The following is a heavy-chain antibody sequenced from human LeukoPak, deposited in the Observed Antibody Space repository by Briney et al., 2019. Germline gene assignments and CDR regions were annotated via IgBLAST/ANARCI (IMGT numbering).Heavy chain of an antibody. CDR1: GYTFTGYY. J-gene: IGHJ4*02. Sequence: GASVKVSCKASGYTFTGYYMHWVRQAPGQGFEWMGWINPNSGDTTYAQNFQARVTMTRDTSINTAYMELSRLRSDDTAVYYCARGRSVTGPETTNLFDYWGQGALVTVSS. V-gene: IGHV1-2*02. D-gene: IGHD1-14*01. CDR2: INPNSGDT. CDR3: ARGRSVTGPETTNLFDY.